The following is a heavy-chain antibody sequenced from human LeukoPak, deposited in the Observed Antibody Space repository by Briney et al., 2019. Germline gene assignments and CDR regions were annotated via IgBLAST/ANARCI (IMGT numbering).Heavy chain of an antibody. CDR3: ARDGSDNSSFPFDY. Sequence: ASVKVSCKASGYTFTGYNMHCVRQAPGQGLEWMGWINPNSGGTNYAQKFQGRVTMTRDTSISTACMELSSLRSDDTALYYCARDGSDNSSFPFDYWGQGTLVTVSS. CDR2: INPNSGGT. CDR1: GYTFTGYN. V-gene: IGHV1-2*02. D-gene: IGHD3-22*01. J-gene: IGHJ4*02.